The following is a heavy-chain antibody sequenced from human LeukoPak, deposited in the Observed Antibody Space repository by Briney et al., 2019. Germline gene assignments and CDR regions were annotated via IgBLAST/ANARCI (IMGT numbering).Heavy chain of an antibody. V-gene: IGHV2-5*02. J-gene: IGHJ6*03. CDR2: IYWDDDK. CDR3: AHRAMVRGVMDDYMDV. CDR1: GFSLSTNGVG. Sequence: SGPTLVNPTQTLTLTCTFSGFSLSTNGVGVGWIRQPPGKALEWLAFIYWDDDKRYSPSLKSRLTITKDTSKNQVVLTMTDMDPVDTATYYCAHRAMVRGVMDDYMDVWGKGTTVTVSS. D-gene: IGHD3-10*01.